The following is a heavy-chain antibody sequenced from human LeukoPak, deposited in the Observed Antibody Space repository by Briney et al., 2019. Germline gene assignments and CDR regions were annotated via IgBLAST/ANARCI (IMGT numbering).Heavy chain of an antibody. CDR2: INDSGGST. Sequence: GGSLRLSCAASGFTFNSYAMNWVRQAPGKGLEWVSVINDSGGSTYYADSVKGRFTISRDKSMNTLYLQVNSLRAEDTAVYYCAKDRRIAAPGPLDYWGQGTLVTVSS. CDR1: GFTFNSYA. D-gene: IGHD6-13*01. V-gene: IGHV3-23*01. J-gene: IGHJ4*02. CDR3: AKDRRIAAPGPLDY.